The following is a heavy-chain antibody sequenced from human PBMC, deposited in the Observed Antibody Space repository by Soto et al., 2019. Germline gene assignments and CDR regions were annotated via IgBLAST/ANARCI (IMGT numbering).Heavy chain of an antibody. D-gene: IGHD3-16*01. J-gene: IGHJ4*02. CDR2: TSYDGSNN. CDR3: ARWGTTGGLDV. V-gene: IGHV3-33*05. Sequence: QVQLVESGGGVVQPGTSLRLSCVGSGFTFRSYVIHWVRQAPGKGLEWVALTSYDGSNNFYGDSVKGRFTISRHNSRNTVELQIDSLTFEDTALDYCARWGTTGGLDVWGQATLVFVSS. CDR1: GFTFRSYV.